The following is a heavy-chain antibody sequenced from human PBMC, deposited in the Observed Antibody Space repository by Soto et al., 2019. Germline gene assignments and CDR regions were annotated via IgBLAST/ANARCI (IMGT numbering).Heavy chain of an antibody. D-gene: IGHD1-26*01. CDR1: GYIFTDYY. CDR2: INAATGAT. V-gene: IGHV1-2*02. Sequence: ASVKVSCKASGYIFTDYYLHWVRQAPGQGLEWMGWINAATGATKYTQKFEGRLSLTTDTSKSTAYMELSRLRSDDTAMYYCARSRQWELSLYYFDYSGQGTLVTVSS. CDR3: ARSRQWELSLYYFDY. J-gene: IGHJ4*02.